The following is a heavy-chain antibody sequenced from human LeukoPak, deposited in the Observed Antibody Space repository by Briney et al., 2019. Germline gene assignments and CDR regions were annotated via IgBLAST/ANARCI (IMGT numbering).Heavy chain of an antibody. CDR2: INPNSDGT. D-gene: IGHD2-2*01. Sequence: ASVKVSCKASGYTFTGYYIHWVRQAPGQGLEWMGWINPNSDGTNYAPKLQGRVTMTRDTAISTAYMELSRLRSDDTAVYYCARDIFRLELVYCSSTSCYGAFDIWGQGTMVTVSS. J-gene: IGHJ3*02. V-gene: IGHV1-2*02. CDR3: ARDIFRLELVYCSSTSCYGAFDI. CDR1: GYTFTGYY.